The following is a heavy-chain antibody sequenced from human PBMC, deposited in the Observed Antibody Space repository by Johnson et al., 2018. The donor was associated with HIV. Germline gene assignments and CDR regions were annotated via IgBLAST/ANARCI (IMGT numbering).Heavy chain of an antibody. J-gene: IGHJ3*02. V-gene: IGHV3-30*14. CDR2: ISYDGSNK. CDR3: ARDRGNYDDAFDI. Sequence: VQLVESGGGVVQPGRSLRLSCAASGFTFSSYAMHWVRQAPGKGLEWVAVISYDGSNKYYADSVKGRFTISRDNSKNTLYLQMNSLRAEDTAVYYCARDRGNYDDAFDIWGQGTMVTVSS. D-gene: IGHD1-7*01. CDR1: GFTFSSYA.